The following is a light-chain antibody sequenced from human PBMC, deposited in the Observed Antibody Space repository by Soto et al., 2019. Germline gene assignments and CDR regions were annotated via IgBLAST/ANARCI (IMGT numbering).Light chain of an antibody. Sequence: DIQMTQSPSTLSASVGDRVTITCRASQSISSWLAWYQQKPGKAPTLLIYASSLQSGVPSRFSGSGSGTDFTLTISSLQPEDFATYYCQQSYSTPRTFGQGTKVDIK. J-gene: IGKJ1*01. V-gene: IGKV1-39*01. CDR2: AS. CDR1: QSISSW. CDR3: QQSYSTPRT.